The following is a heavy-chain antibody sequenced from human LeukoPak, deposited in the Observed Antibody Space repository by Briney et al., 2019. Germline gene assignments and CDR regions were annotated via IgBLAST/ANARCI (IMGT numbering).Heavy chain of an antibody. D-gene: IGHD1-26*01. CDR3: ATSRGSYWS. CDR1: GFTFSSYA. J-gene: IGHJ5*02. Sequence: PGGSLRLSCAASGFTFSSYAMSWVRQAPGKGLEWVSGISGRDSTTYYADSVKGRFTISRENSKNTLYLQMNSLRAEDTAVYYCATSRGSYWSWGQGTLVTVSS. V-gene: IGHV3-23*01. CDR2: ISGRDSTT.